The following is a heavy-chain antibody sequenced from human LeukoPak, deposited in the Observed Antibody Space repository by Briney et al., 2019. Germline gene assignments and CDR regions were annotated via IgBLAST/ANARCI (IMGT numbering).Heavy chain of an antibody. CDR1: GFTFSSYA. D-gene: IGHD1-26*01. CDR3: AKDGSGSYDYLDY. CDR2: MSYDGSNK. V-gene: IGHV3-30*18. Sequence: GGSLRLSCAAPGFTFSSYAMHWVRQAPGKGLEWVAVMSYDGSNKYYADSVKGRFTISRDNSKNTLYLQMNSLRAEDTAVYYCAKDGSGSYDYLDYWGQGTLVTVSS. J-gene: IGHJ4*02.